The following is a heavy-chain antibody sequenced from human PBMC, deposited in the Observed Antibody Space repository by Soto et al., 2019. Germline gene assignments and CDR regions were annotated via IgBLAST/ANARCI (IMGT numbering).Heavy chain of an antibody. CDR1: GWRLTSHE. CDR2: ISAYNGNT. V-gene: IGHV1-18*01. CDR3: ARGGGYYYYGMDV. J-gene: IGHJ6*02. Sequence: GSGWRLTSHENSWVRQAPGQGLEWMGWISAYNGNTNYAQKLQGRVTMTTDTSTSTAYMELRSLRSDDTAVYYCARGGGYYYYGMDVWGQGTTVTVSS.